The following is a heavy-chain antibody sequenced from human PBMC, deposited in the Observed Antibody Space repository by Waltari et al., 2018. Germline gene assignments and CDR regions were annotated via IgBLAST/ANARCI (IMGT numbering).Heavy chain of an antibody. V-gene: IGHV3-21*01. Sequence: EVQLVESGGGLVKPGGSLRLSCADSGFTFSSYSMNWVRQAPGKGLEWVASISSSSSYIYYADSVKGRFTISRDNAKNSLYLQMNSLRAEDTAVYYCARGRWLVLNYWGQGTLVTVSS. D-gene: IGHD6-19*01. CDR2: ISSSSSYI. CDR1: GFTFSSYS. J-gene: IGHJ4*02. CDR3: ARGRWLVLNY.